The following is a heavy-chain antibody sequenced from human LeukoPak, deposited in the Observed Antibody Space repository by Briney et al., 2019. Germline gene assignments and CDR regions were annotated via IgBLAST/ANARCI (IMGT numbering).Heavy chain of an antibody. CDR2: ISGSGGST. CDR3: AKDGPRSTPYVWGSYRQNDY. V-gene: IGHV3-23*01. D-gene: IGHD3-16*02. J-gene: IGHJ4*02. Sequence: QTGGSLRLSCAASGFTFSSYAMSWVRQAPGKGLEWVSAISGSGGSTYYADSVKGRFTISRDNSKNTLYLQMNSLRAEDTAVYYCAKDGPRSTPYVWGSYRQNDYWGQGTLVTVSS. CDR1: GFTFSSYA.